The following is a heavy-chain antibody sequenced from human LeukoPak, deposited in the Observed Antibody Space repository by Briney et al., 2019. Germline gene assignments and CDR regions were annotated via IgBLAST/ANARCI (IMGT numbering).Heavy chain of an antibody. CDR3: ARVLLSAGSSDY. CDR1: GYSFSSYD. V-gene: IGHV1-2*02. Sequence: ASVKVSCKASGYSFSSYDMSWVRQAPGQGLEWMGWINPNTGGTNYAQNFQGRVTMTRDTSISTVYMELSRLRSDDTAVYYCARVLLSAGSSDYWGQGTLVTVSS. CDR2: INPNTGGT. D-gene: IGHD6-13*01. J-gene: IGHJ4*02.